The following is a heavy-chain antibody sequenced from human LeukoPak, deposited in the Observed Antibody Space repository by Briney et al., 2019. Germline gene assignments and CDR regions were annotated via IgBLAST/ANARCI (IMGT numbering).Heavy chain of an antibody. Sequence: PGGSLRLSCAASGFNLNNDYMTWVRQAPGRGLEWVSVTYSDGNTYYADSVRGRFTISRDKSKNTLYLQMNSLRAEDTAVYYCARDLSPGIVIDYWGQGTLVTVSS. V-gene: IGHV3-66*01. CDR1: GFNLNNDY. CDR2: TYSDGNT. J-gene: IGHJ4*02. CDR3: ARDLSPGIVIDY. D-gene: IGHD1-26*01.